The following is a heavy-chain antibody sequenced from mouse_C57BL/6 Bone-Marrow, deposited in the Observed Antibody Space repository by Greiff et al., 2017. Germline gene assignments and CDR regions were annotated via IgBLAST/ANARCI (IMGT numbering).Heavy chain of an antibody. D-gene: IGHD2-4*01. CDR2: IDPENGDT. CDR1: GFNIKDDY. Sequence: VQLQQSGAELVRPGASVKLSCTASGFNIKDDYMHWVKQRPEQGLEWIGWIDPENGDTEYASKFQGKATITADTSSNTAYLQLSSLTSEDTAVYYCTPITTWYYFDYWGQGTTLTVSS. CDR3: TPITTWYYFDY. J-gene: IGHJ2*01. V-gene: IGHV14-4*01.